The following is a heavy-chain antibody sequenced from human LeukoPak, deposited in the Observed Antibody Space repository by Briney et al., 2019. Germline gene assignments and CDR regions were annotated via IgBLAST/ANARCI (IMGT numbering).Heavy chain of an antibody. CDR1: GDRFTNFW. Sequence: GESLKISCKGSGDRFTNFWIGWVRQMPGKGLQWMGIIYPGDSDTRYSPSFQGQVTISADKSISTAYLQWSSLKASDTAMYYCARLDMVRGVLNWFDPWGQGTLVTVSS. V-gene: IGHV5-51*01. J-gene: IGHJ5*02. CDR3: ARLDMVRGVLNWFDP. CDR2: IYPGDSDT. D-gene: IGHD3-10*01.